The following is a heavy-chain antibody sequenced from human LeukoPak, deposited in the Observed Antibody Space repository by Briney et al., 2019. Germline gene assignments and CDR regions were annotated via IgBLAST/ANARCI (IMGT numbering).Heavy chain of an antibody. Sequence: SETLSLTCTVSGGSISSYYWSWIRQPAGKGLEWIGRFYSSGITSYNPSLKSRVTISIDTSKNQFSLKLNSVTAADTAVYYCARGEVGATTDFDYWGQGTLVTVSS. V-gene: IGHV4-4*07. CDR2: FYSSGIT. CDR1: GGSISSYY. D-gene: IGHD1-26*01. CDR3: ARGEVGATTDFDY. J-gene: IGHJ4*02.